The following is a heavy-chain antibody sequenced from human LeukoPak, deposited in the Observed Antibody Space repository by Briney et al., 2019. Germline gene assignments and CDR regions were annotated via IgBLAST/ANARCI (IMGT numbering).Heavy chain of an antibody. Sequence: GGSLRLSCAASGFTISSNYMSWVRQAQGKGLEWVSVIYSGGSTYYSDSVKGRFTISRENSKNTLYLQMNSLRAEDTAVYYCARDQAHYYGSGSYKFYYYYGMDVWGQGTTVTVSS. CDR3: ARDQAHYYGSGSYKFYYYYGMDV. CDR1: GFTISSNY. D-gene: IGHD3-10*01. J-gene: IGHJ6*02. V-gene: IGHV3-66*01. CDR2: IYSGGST.